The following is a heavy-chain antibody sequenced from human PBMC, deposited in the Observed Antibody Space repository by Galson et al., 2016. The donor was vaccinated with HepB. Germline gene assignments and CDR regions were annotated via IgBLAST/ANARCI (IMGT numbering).Heavy chain of an antibody. Sequence: SLRLSFAASGFTISSYDMFWVRQAAGKGLEWVAASGFSDQPYYPESVKGRFTISRDTAKNSLNLQMNILRVGDTAVYYCVRPRGAGSPSFRAFDIWGRGTVVTVSS. V-gene: IGHV3-13*05. CDR3: VRPRGAGSPSFRAFDI. D-gene: IGHD3-10*01. J-gene: IGHJ3*02. CDR2: SGFSDQP. CDR1: GFTISSYD.